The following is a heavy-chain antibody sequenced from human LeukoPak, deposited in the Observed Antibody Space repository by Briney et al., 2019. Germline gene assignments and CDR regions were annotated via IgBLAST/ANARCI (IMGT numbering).Heavy chain of an antibody. J-gene: IGHJ5*02. CDR2: ISTYNGNT. V-gene: IGHV1-18*01. CDR1: GYTFTTYG. Sequence: GVSVRVSCKASGYTFTTYGISWVRQAPGQGLEWMGWISTYNGNTNYAQQFQGRVTMTTDTSMSTTYMELRSLRSDDTAVYYCARDLIAVRPGWFDPWGQGSLVTVSS. D-gene: IGHD6-6*01. CDR3: ARDLIAVRPGWFDP.